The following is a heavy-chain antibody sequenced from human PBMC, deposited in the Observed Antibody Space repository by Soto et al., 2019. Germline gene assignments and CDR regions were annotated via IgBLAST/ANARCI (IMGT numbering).Heavy chain of an antibody. D-gene: IGHD2-8*01. CDR3: MRDLNGGNAFDY. Sequence: QVQLVQSGAEVKKPGASVRVSCKPSGYTLRNYAIHWVRQAAGQSLAWFAWIDPGCGRATYSQKVQGRIIVSRDNSAPTFYMDLTSLTSEDTAVYFCMRDLNGGNAFDYWCQGALVIVSS. J-gene: IGHJ4*02. CDR2: IDPGCGRA. V-gene: IGHV1-3*01. CDR1: GYTLRNYA.